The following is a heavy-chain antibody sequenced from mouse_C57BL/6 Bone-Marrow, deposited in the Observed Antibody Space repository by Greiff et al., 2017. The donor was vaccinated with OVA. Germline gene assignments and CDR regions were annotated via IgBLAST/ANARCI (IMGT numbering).Heavy chain of an antibody. V-gene: IGHV1-69*01. CDR2: IDPSDSYT. CDR3: ARYLRLWELWYFDV. D-gene: IGHD4-1*01. J-gene: IGHJ1*03. CDR1: GYTFTSYW. Sequence: QQSCKASGYTFTSYWMHWVKQRPGQGLEWIGEIDPSDSYTNYNQKFKGKSTLTVDKSSSTAYMQLSSLTSEDSAVYYCARYLRLWELWYFDVWGTGTTVTVSS.